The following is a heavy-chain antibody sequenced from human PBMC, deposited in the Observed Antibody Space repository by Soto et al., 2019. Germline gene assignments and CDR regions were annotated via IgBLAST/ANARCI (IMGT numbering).Heavy chain of an antibody. J-gene: IGHJ2*01. V-gene: IGHV4-34*01. Sequence: SETLSLTCAVYGGSFSGYYWSWIRQPPGKGLEWIGEINHSGSTNYNPSLKSRVTISVDTSKNQFSLKLSSVTAADTAVYYCARGQGVAGLYWYFDLWGRGTLVTVSS. CDR2: INHSGST. CDR1: GGSFSGYY. D-gene: IGHD6-19*01. CDR3: ARGQGVAGLYWYFDL.